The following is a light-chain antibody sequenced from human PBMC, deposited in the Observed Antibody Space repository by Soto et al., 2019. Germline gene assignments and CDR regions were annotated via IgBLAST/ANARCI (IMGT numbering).Light chain of an antibody. V-gene: IGLV1-44*01. CDR2: HDN. J-gene: IGLJ1*01. CDR1: SSNIGNDF. CDR3: CSYAGNNIFV. Sequence: QSVLTQPPSASGTPGQRITISCSGSSSNIGNDFVYWYQHLPGTAPKLLIYHDNQRPSGVPDRFSGSKSGNTASMTISGLQAEDEANYYCCSYAGNNIFVFGTGTKLTVL.